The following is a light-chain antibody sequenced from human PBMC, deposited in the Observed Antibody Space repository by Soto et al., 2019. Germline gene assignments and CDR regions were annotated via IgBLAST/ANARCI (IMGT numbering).Light chain of an antibody. J-gene: IGKJ4*01. Sequence: IVLTQSPGTLSLSPGERATLSCRASQSVSSSYLSWYQQKPGQAPRLLIYGASSRATGIPDRFSGSGSGTDFTLTISRLEPEDFAVYDCQQYGSSSAFGGGTKVEIK. CDR2: GAS. CDR3: QQYGSSSA. CDR1: QSVSSSY. V-gene: IGKV3-20*01.